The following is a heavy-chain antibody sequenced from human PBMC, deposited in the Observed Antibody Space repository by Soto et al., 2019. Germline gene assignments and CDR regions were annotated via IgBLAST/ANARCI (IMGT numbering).Heavy chain of an antibody. D-gene: IGHD3-9*01. Sequence: PSETLSLTCTVSGGSISSSSYYWGWIRQPPGKGLEWIGSIYYSGSTYYNPSLKSRVTISVDTSKNQFSLKLSSVTAADTAVYYCARDGYDILTGYPPLVYYYYYMDVWGKGTTVTVSS. CDR1: GGSISSSSYY. CDR3: ARDGYDILTGYPPLVYYYYYMDV. J-gene: IGHJ6*03. V-gene: IGHV4-39*02. CDR2: IYYSGST.